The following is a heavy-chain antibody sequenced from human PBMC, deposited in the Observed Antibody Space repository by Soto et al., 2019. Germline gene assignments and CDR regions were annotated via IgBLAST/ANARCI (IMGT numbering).Heavy chain of an antibody. Sequence: GGSLRLSCAASGFPFSTYWMHWVRQAPGKGPVWVSRINNDGITTRYADSVKGRFTISRDNAKNTLYLQMNSLRAEDTAVYYCASQGPYYYGLDVRGQGTTVTVS. V-gene: IGHV3-74*01. CDR3: ASQGPYYYGLDV. CDR1: GFPFSTYW. CDR2: INNDGITT. J-gene: IGHJ6*02.